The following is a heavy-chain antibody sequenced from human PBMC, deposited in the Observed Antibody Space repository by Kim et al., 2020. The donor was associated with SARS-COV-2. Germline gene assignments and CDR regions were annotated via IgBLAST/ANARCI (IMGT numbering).Heavy chain of an antibody. Sequence: SETLSLTCTVSGGSISSYYWSWIRQPPGKGLEWIGYIYYSGSTNYNPSLKSRVTISVDTSKNQFSLKLSSVTAADTAVYYCARHRVYYGDYDLYPSIFDYWGQGTLVTVSS. J-gene: IGHJ4*02. CDR1: GGSISSYY. CDR2: IYYSGST. D-gene: IGHD4-17*01. V-gene: IGHV4-59*08. CDR3: ARHRVYYGDYDLYPSIFDY.